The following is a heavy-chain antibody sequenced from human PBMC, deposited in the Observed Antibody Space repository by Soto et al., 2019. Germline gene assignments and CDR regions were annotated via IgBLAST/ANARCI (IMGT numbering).Heavy chain of an antibody. D-gene: IGHD1-7*01. CDR1: GYTFSMHA. J-gene: IGHJ4*01. CDR3: ARDEGGWNSIEGGFVQFIPDY. Sequence: SVKVSCKTSGYTFSMHAIHWVRQAPGQGLEWMGWINAGNGDTKYSEKFQDRVAITRDAYASAANMEVRSLRSEDTAIYYCARDEGGWNSIEGGFVQFIPDYWG. CDR2: INAGNGDT. V-gene: IGHV1-3*01.